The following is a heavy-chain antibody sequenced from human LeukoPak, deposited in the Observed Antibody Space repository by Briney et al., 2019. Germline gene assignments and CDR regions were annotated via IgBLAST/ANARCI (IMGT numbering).Heavy chain of an antibody. Sequence: GGSLRLSCAASGFTFSSYSMIWVRQAPGKGLEWVSHITASGTAMFYADSVKGRFTISRDNAKNSLYLQMNSLRDEDTAVYYCASSGSYRFDYWGQGTLVTVSS. V-gene: IGHV3-48*02. CDR2: ITASGTAM. J-gene: IGHJ4*02. D-gene: IGHD1-26*01. CDR1: GFTFSSYS. CDR3: ASSGSYRFDY.